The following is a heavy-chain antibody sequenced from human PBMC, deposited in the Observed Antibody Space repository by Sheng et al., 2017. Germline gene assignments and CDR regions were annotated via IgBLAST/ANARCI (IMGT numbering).Heavy chain of an antibody. V-gene: IGHV4-34*01. CDR2: INHSGST. CDR3: ARGRWELLPQTPYFDY. Sequence: VQLQQWGAGLLKPSETLSLTCAVYGGSFSGYYWSWIRQPPGKGLEWIGEINHSGSTNYNPSLKSRVTISVDTSKNQFSLKLSSVTAADTAVYYCARGRWELLPQTPYFDYWGQGTLVTVSS. J-gene: IGHJ4*02. D-gene: IGHD1-26*01. CDR1: GGSFSGYY.